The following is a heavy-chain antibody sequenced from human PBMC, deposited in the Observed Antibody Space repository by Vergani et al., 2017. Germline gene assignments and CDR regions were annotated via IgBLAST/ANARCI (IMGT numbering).Heavy chain of an antibody. D-gene: IGHD1-1*01. CDR2: IYPADSDT. J-gene: IGHJ4*02. V-gene: IGHV5-51*01. CDR3: ARHTTYTDS. Sequence: EVALVQSGPEMRKPGESLTISCKGSEYSFGNYWIGWVRQMPGKGLEWMGIIYPADSDTRYSPSFQCQVTISADKSISTAFLQWDSLKASDTALYYCARHTTYTDSWGQGTLVTVSS. CDR1: EYSFGNYW.